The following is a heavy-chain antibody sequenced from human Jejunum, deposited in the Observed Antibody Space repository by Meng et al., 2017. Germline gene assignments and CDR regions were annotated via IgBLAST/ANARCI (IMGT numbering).Heavy chain of an antibody. J-gene: IGHJ5*02. CDR3: AKSITASYNWFDP. Sequence: GDVVKKAGASMSVSCTASGYTFTNDGIKWVRQAPGQGLGWMGVIIPVYGTTKYAQQLQGRVTITADESTTTVYMEVGSLTSEDTAVYYCAKSITASYNWFDPWGQGALVTVSS. CDR2: IIPVYGTT. CDR1: GYTFTNDG. V-gene: IGHV1-69*01. D-gene: IGHD1-14*01.